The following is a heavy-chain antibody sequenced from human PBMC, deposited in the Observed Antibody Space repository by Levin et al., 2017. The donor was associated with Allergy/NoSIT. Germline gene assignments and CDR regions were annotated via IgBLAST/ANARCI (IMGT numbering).Heavy chain of an antibody. CDR3: VKGRESYIDSRSDY. CDR1: GFTFSSYA. CDR2: IRSNGGST. D-gene: IGHD3-22*01. J-gene: IGHJ4*02. V-gene: IGHV3-64D*06. Sequence: GGSLRLSCSASGFTFSSYAMHWVRQAPGKGLDYVSAIRSNGGSTYYADSVKGRFIISRDNSKNTLYLQMSSLRAEDTAVYYCVKGRESYIDSRSDYWGQGTLVTVSS.